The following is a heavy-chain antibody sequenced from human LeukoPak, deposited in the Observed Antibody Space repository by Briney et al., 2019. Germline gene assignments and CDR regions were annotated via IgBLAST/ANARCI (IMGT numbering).Heavy chain of an antibody. D-gene: IGHD1-26*01. Sequence: GGSLRLSCAASGFSFSNYGMDWVRQAPGKGLEWVAFIRYDGSNKYYADSVKGRSTISRDNSKNTPYLQMNSLRAEDTAVYYCAKEVGSMADYYNYMDVWGKGTTVTVSS. CDR1: GFSFSNYG. J-gene: IGHJ6*03. CDR3: AKEVGSMADYYNYMDV. CDR2: IRYDGSNK. V-gene: IGHV3-30*02.